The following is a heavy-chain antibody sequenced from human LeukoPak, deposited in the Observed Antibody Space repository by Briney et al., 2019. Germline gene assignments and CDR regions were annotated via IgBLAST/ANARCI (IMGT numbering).Heavy chain of an antibody. V-gene: IGHV3-30*03. J-gene: IGHJ4*02. CDR1: GFTFSSYG. Sequence: PGGSLRLSCAASGFTFSSYGMHWVRQAPGKGLEWVAVISYDGSNKYYADSVKGRFTISRDNSKNTLYLQMNSLRAEDTAVYYCARSYSSGWYLDYWGQGTLVTVSS. CDR2: ISYDGSNK. CDR3: ARSYSSGWYLDY. D-gene: IGHD6-19*01.